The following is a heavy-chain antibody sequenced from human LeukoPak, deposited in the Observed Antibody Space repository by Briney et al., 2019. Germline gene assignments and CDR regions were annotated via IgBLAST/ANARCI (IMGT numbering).Heavy chain of an antibody. D-gene: IGHD2-15*01. CDR2: ISSSSSYI. CDR1: GFTFSSYS. CDR3: AKQYCSGGSCYWFRAFDI. Sequence: GGSLRLSCAASGFTFSSYSMNWVRQAPGKGLEWVSSISSSSSYIYYADSVKGRFTISRDNAKNSLYLQMNSLRAEDTAVYYCAKQYCSGGSCYWFRAFDIWGQGTMVTVSS. J-gene: IGHJ3*02. V-gene: IGHV3-21*01.